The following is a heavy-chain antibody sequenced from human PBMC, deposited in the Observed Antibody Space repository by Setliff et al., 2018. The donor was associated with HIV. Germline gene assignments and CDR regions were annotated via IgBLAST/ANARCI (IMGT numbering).Heavy chain of an antibody. D-gene: IGHD5-12*01. Sequence: SVKVSCKASGYSFINYGISWVRQAPGQGLEWMGGIIPILGIANYAQKFQGRVTITADKSTSTAYMELSSLRSEDTAVYYCARERGRDGYNYYWGQGTLVTVSS. CDR2: IIPILGIA. V-gene: IGHV1-69*10. CDR1: GYSFINYG. J-gene: IGHJ4*02. CDR3: ARERGRDGYNYY.